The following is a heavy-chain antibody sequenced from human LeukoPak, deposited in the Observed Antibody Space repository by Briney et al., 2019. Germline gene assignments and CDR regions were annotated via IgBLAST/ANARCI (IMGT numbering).Heavy chain of an antibody. D-gene: IGHD3-10*01. CDR1: GGSISSYY. J-gene: IGHJ5*02. Sequence: SETLSLTCTVSGGSISSYYWSWIRQPPGKGLEWIGYIYYSGSTNYNPSLKSRVTISVDTSKNQFSLKLSSVTAADTAVYYCARGNSLWFGETHNWLDPWGQGTLVTVSS. CDR2: IYYSGST. CDR3: ARGNSLWFGETHNWLDP. V-gene: IGHV4-59*01.